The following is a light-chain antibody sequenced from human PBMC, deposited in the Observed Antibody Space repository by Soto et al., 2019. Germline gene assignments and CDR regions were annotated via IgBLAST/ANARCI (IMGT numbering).Light chain of an antibody. CDR3: QQGYSAPRT. CDR2: AAS. CDR1: QSINSF. Sequence: DIQMTQSPSSLSASVGDRVTITCRASQSINSFLNWYQQKPGKAPKLLIYAASTLLGGVPSRFSGSGSETDFTLTISSLQPEDSATYYCQQGYSAPRTFGQGTKVEIK. V-gene: IGKV1-39*01. J-gene: IGKJ1*01.